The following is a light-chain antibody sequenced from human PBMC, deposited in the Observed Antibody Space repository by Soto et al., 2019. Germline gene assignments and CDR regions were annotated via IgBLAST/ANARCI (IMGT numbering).Light chain of an antibody. CDR1: NNDVGAYNY. Sequence: QSALTQPAFVSGSPGQSIAISCTGTNNDVGAYNYVSWYQRHPGKAPKLMIYEVSNRPSGVSNRFSGSKSGNTASLTISGLQAEDEADYYCSSYTSTSTLLFGGGTKLTVL. CDR3: SSYTSTSTLL. J-gene: IGLJ2*01. V-gene: IGLV2-14*01. CDR2: EVS.